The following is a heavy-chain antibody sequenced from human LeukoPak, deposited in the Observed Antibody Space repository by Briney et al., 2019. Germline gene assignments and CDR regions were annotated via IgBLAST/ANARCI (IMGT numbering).Heavy chain of an antibody. Sequence: PGGSLRLSCAASGFTVSSNYMSWVRQAPGKGLEWVSVIYSGGSTYYADSVKGRFTISRDNAKNSLYLQMNSLRAEDTAVYYCASLPWLIRPVWGKGTTVTVSS. CDR3: ASLPWLIRPV. J-gene: IGHJ6*04. V-gene: IGHV3-53*01. CDR1: GFTVSSNY. CDR2: IYSGGST. D-gene: IGHD6-19*01.